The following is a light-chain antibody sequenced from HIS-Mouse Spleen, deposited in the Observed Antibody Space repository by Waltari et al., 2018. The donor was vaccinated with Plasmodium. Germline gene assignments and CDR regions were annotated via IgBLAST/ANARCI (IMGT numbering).Light chain of an antibody. CDR1: NIGSKS. CDR2: DDS. V-gene: IGLV3-21*03. J-gene: IGLJ2*01. CDR3: QVWDSSSDHVV. Sequence: SYVLTQPPSVSVAPGKTARITCGGNNIGSKSVHWYQQKPGQAPVLVVYDDSDRPSGIPDRFSGSTSGNTATLTISRVEAGDEADYYCQVWDSSSDHVVFGGGTKLTVL.